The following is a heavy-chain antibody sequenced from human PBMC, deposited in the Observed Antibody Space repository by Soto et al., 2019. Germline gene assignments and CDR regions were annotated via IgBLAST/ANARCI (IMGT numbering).Heavy chain of an antibody. V-gene: IGHV3-48*02. J-gene: IGHJ4*02. CDR3: ARDHNWAFDY. D-gene: IGHD3-16*01. CDR1: GFTFNDYS. Sequence: GGSLRLSCAVSGFTFNDYSVNWVRQAPGKGLEWASYIGYGSNPTIYYADSVKGRFTISRDTAKNSLFLQMDSLRDEDTAVYYCARDHNWAFDYWGQGTPVTVSS. CDR2: IGYGSNPTI.